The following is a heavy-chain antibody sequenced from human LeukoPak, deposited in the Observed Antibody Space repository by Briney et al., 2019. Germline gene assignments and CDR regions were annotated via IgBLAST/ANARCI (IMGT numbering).Heavy chain of an antibody. V-gene: IGHV5-51*01. CDR2: IYPGDSET. CDR3: ARFSGSGWSIYYFDY. CDR1: GYSLSSDW. Sequence: GESLKISCKGSGYSLSSDWIGWVRQVPGKGLEWMGIIYPGDSETRYSPSFQGQVTISADKSISTAYLQWSSLKASDTAMYYCARFSGSGWSIYYFDYWGQGTLVTVSS. J-gene: IGHJ4*02. D-gene: IGHD6-19*01.